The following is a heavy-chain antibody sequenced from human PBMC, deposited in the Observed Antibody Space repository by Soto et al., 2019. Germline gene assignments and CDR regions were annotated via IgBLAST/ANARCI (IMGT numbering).Heavy chain of an antibody. CDR2: IDPSDSYT. V-gene: IGHV5-10-1*01. CDR3: ARRGRDNYYGSGTNHDAFDI. CDR1: GYSFTSYW. J-gene: IGHJ3*02. D-gene: IGHD3-10*01. Sequence: EVQLVQSGAEVKKPGESLRISCKGSGYSFTSYWISWVRQMPGKGLEWMGRIDPSDSYTNYSPSFQGHVTISADKSISTAYLQWSSLKASDTAMYYCARRGRDNYYGSGTNHDAFDIWGQGTMFTVSS.